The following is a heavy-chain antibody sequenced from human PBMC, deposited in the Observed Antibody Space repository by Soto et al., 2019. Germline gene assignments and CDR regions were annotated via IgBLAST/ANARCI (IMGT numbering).Heavy chain of an antibody. D-gene: IGHD3-22*01. V-gene: IGHV1-2*02. CDR2: INPNSGGT. CDR3: AREREYYFGTTGYNWANWFDP. CDR1: GYTFTAFH. J-gene: IGHJ5*02. Sequence: GASVKVSCKASGYTFTAFHIHWVRQAPGQGLEWMGWINPNSGGTSFTQKFQGRVTMTSDTSISTAYMELRRLRSDDTAIYYCAREREYYFGTTGYNWANWFDPWGQGTLVTVSS.